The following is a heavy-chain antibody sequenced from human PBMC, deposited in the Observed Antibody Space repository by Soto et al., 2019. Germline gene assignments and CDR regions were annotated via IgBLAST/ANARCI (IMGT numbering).Heavy chain of an antibody. Sequence: GGSLRLSCAASGFTFDDYAMHWVRQAPGKGLEWVSGISWNSGSIGYADSVKGRFTISRDNAKNSLYLQMNSLRAEDTALYYCAKDSSSSWYGGNHDYWGQGTLVTVSS. J-gene: IGHJ4*02. V-gene: IGHV3-9*01. CDR3: AKDSSSSWYGGNHDY. D-gene: IGHD6-13*01. CDR1: GFTFDDYA. CDR2: ISWNSGSI.